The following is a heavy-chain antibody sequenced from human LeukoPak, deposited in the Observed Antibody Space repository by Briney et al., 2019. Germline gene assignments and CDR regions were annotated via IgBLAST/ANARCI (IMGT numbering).Heavy chain of an antibody. J-gene: IGHJ4*02. Sequence: TTGGSLRLSCAASGFTFSSYSMNWVRQAPGKGLEWVSYISSSSDYIYYADSVKGRFTISRDNAKNSLYLEVNSLRAEDTAVYYCAKDRLAAALYYFDYWGQGTLVTVSS. V-gene: IGHV3-21*06. CDR3: AKDRLAAALYYFDY. D-gene: IGHD6-13*01. CDR2: ISSSSDYI. CDR1: GFTFSSYS.